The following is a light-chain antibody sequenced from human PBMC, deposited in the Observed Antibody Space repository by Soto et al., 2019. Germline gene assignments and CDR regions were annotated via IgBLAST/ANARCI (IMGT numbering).Light chain of an antibody. Sequence: EIGLTQSPSTLSLSPGERATLSCRASQSVSSSSLAWYQQKPGQAPRLLIYGASSRATGIPDRFSGSGSGTDFTITISRLEPEDFAVYYCQQYGSSPLYSFGQGTKLEIK. CDR3: QQYGSSPLYS. J-gene: IGKJ2*01. CDR2: GAS. CDR1: QSVSSSS. V-gene: IGKV3-20*01.